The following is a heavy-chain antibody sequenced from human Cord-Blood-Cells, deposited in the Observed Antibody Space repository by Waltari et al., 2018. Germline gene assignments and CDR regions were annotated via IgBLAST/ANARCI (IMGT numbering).Heavy chain of an antibody. CDR2: IDTSGST. J-gene: IGHJ4*02. V-gene: IGHV4-4*07. Sequence: QVQLQESGPGLVKPSETLSLTCTVSGGSISSYYWSWLRQPAGKGMEWIGRIDTSGSTNYHPALKSRVTMSVDTSKNQFSLKLSSVTAADTAVYYCARDGAPGIAAAGTASFDYWGQGTLVTVSS. CDR3: ARDGAPGIAAAGTASFDY. D-gene: IGHD6-13*01. CDR1: GGSISSYY.